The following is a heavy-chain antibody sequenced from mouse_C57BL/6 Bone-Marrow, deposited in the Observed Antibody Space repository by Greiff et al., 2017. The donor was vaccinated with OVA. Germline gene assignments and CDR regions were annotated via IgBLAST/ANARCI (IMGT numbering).Heavy chain of an antibody. CDR3: AREDYGSRRDFDY. CDR2: ISYDGSN. CDR1: GYSITSGYY. Sequence: VQLQQSGPGLVKPSQSLSLTCSVTGYSITSGYYWNWIRQFPGNKLEWMGYISYDGSNNYNPSLKNRISITRDTSKNQVFLKLNSVTTEDTATYYCAREDYGSRRDFDYWGQGTTLTVSS. V-gene: IGHV3-6*01. J-gene: IGHJ2*01. D-gene: IGHD1-1*01.